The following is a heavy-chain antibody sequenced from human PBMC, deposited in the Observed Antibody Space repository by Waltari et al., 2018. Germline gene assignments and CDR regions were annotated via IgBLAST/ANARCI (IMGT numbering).Heavy chain of an antibody. D-gene: IGHD3-9*01. CDR1: GGSFSAYY. V-gene: IGHV4-34*11. Sequence: QVQLQQWGAGLLKPSETLSLTCAVYGGSFSAYYWRWIRQPPGKGLEWIGYIYYSGSTNYNPSLKSRVTISVDTSKNQFSLKLSSVTAADTAVYYCARGSTYYDILTGYYKRNWFDPWGQGTLVTVSS. J-gene: IGHJ5*02. CDR3: ARGSTYYDILTGYYKRNWFDP. CDR2: IYYSGST.